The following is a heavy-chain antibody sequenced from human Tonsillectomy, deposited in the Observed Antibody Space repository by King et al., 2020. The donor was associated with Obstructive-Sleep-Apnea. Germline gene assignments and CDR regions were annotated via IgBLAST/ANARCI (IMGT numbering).Heavy chain of an antibody. CDR1: GYTFTGYY. CDR3: ARGNANSPRDY. Sequence: QLVQSGAEVKKPGASVKVSCKAFGYTFTGYYIHWVRQAPGQGLEWMGWTNPNSGGTNYAQKFQGWVTMTRDTSISTAHMELSRLKSDDTAVYYCARGNANSPRDYWGQGTLVTVSS. CDR2: TNPNSGGT. D-gene: IGHD2-2*01. J-gene: IGHJ4*02. V-gene: IGHV1-2*04.